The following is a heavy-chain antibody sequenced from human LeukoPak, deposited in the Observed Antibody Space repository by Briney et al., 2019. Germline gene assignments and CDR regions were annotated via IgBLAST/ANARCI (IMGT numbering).Heavy chain of an antibody. V-gene: IGHV3-7*01. Sequence: GGSLRLSCVASGFSFSDHWMNWFRQAPGKGLEWVANIKQDGSEKYYVDSVKGRFTISRDNAKNSLYLQMNSLRAEDTAVYYCARDRDGGDYYDSSGYSHFDYWGQGTLVTVSS. CDR1: GFSFSDHW. CDR2: IKQDGSEK. D-gene: IGHD3-22*01. J-gene: IGHJ4*02. CDR3: ARDRDGGDYYDSSGYSHFDY.